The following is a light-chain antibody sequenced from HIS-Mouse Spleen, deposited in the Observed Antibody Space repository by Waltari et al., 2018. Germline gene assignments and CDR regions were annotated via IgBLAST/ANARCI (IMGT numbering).Light chain of an antibody. CDR2: WAS. CDR3: QQYYSTPLT. V-gene: IGKV4-1*01. CDR1: QSFLSSSNINNY. J-gene: IGKJ4*01. Sequence: DIVMTHSPDSLAVSLGERATINCKSSQSFLSSSNINNYLAWYQQKPGKPPKLLIYWASTRESGVPDRFSGSGSGTDFTLTISSLQAEDVAVYYCQQYYSTPLTFGGGTKVEIK.